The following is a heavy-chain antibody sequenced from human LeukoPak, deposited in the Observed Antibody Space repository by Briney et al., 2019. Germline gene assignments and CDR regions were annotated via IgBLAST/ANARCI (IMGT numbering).Heavy chain of an antibody. Sequence: GGSLRLSCAASGFTFNSYEMSWVRQAPGKGLEWVSYISTSGTTIYYADSVKGRFTISRDNAKNSLYLQMNSLRAEDTAVYYCARVNSNSFDYWGQGALVTVPS. CDR2: ISTSGTTI. CDR3: ARVNSNSFDY. CDR1: GFTFNSYE. D-gene: IGHD2/OR15-2a*01. J-gene: IGHJ4*02. V-gene: IGHV3-48*03.